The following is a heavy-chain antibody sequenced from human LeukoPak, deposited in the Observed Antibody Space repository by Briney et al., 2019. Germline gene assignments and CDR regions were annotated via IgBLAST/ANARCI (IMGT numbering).Heavy chain of an antibody. CDR1: GFTFSNHW. CDR2: INPDGSST. V-gene: IGHV3-74*01. J-gene: IGHJ5*01. D-gene: IGHD3-10*01. CDR3: VKDLGGFRDS. Sequence: GGSLRLSCAASGFTFSNHWMHWVRQAPGKGLARVSRINPDGSSTSYADSVKGRFTISRDNAKNTLYLQMNSLRAEDTAVYYCVKDLGGFRDSCGQGTLVTVPS.